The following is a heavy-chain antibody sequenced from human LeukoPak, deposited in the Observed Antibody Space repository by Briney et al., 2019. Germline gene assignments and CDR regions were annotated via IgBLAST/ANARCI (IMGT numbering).Heavy chain of an antibody. CDR1: GFTFSSDA. CDR3: AKAYWYGNYYYGMDV. V-gene: IGHV3-23*01. D-gene: IGHD2-21*01. J-gene: IGHJ6*02. CDR2: ISGSGGST. Sequence: GGSLRLSCAASGFTFSSDAMSWVRQAPGKGLEWVSAISGSGGSTYYADSVKGRFTISRDNSKNTLYLQMNSLRAEDTAVYYCAKAYWYGNYYYGMDVWGQGTTVTVSS.